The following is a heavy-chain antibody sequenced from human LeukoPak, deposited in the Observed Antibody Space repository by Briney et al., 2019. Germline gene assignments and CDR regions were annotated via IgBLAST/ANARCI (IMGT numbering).Heavy chain of an antibody. CDR2: ISGSGGST. Sequence: PGGSLRLSCVASKFTFTSYAMNWVRQAPGKGLEWVSVISGSGGSTYYADSVKGRFTISRDNSKNTLYLQMNSLRAEDMALYYCAKGLRYSSGWYSRGGMDVWGQGTTVTVSS. J-gene: IGHJ6*02. CDR1: KFTFTSYA. D-gene: IGHD6-19*01. V-gene: IGHV3-23*01. CDR3: AKGLRYSSGWYSRGGMDV.